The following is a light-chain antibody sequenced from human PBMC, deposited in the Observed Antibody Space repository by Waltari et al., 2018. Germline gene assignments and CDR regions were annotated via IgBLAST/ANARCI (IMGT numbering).Light chain of an antibody. CDR1: SSDVGGYNY. CDR3: CSYAGSSTHVL. J-gene: IGLJ2*01. CDR2: DVS. V-gene: IGLV2-23*02. Sequence: QSALTQPASVSGSPGQSIPISCPGTSSDVGGYNYVSWYPQYQDKAPKLMIYDVSKRPSGVSNRFSGSKSGNTASLTISGLQAEDEADYYCCSYAGSSTHVLFGGGTKLTVL.